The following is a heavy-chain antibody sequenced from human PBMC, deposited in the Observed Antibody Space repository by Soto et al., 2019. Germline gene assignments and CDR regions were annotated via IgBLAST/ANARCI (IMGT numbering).Heavy chain of an antibody. CDR1: GFIFSSYT. J-gene: IGHJ4*02. Sequence: GGSLRLSCAASGFIFSSYTMHWVRQAPGKGLEWVGVITYDGSNQYYADSVKGRFTISRDNSRNMLFLQMNSLRPNDTAVYYCARAPSGSYPEFDYWGQGTLVTVSS. CDR2: ITYDGSNQ. V-gene: IGHV3-30-3*01. D-gene: IGHD1-26*01. CDR3: ARAPSGSYPEFDY.